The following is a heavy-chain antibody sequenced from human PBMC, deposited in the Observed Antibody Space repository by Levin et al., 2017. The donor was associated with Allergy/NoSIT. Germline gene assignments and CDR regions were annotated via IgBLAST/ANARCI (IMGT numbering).Heavy chain of an antibody. Sequence: SETLSLTCTVSGGTIITGHYYWIWIRQHPGKGLEWIAYMYYSGATYYNPSLQSRITTSADTSKNQFSLNLSSVTAADTAVYYCARVRNYGGKSGECDIWGQGTLVSVSS. J-gene: IGHJ3*02. D-gene: IGHD4/OR15-4a*01. CDR2: MYYSGAT. CDR1: GGTIITGHYY. V-gene: IGHV4-31*03. CDR3: ARVRNYGGKSGECDI.